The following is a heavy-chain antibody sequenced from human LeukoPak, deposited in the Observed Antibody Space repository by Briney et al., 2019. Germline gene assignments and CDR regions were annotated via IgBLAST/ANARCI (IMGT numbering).Heavy chain of an antibody. Sequence: GGSLRLSSTASGFTFGDYAMSWFRQAPGKGLEWVGFIRSKAYGGTTEYAASVKGRFTISRDDSKSIAYLQMNSLKTEDTAVYYCTRDREVGRYYYYYYYMDVWGKGTTVTVSS. CDR2: IRSKAYGGTT. CDR1: GFTFGDYA. D-gene: IGHD2-2*01. V-gene: IGHV3-49*03. CDR3: TRDREVGRYYYYYYYMDV. J-gene: IGHJ6*03.